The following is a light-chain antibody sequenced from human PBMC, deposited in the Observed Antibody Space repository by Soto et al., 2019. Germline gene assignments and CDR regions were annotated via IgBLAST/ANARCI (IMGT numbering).Light chain of an antibody. J-gene: IGKJ1*01. Sequence: ILLTPSPGTLSFSPVQIATLSCISIQSISSNFLAWYQQKPGQAPRLLIYATSSRATGIPGRFSGSGSGTDFTLTISRLEPEDFAVYYCQQYGSARTWTFAQGTKVDI. V-gene: IGKV3-20*01. CDR3: QQYGSARTWT. CDR1: QSISSNF. CDR2: ATS.